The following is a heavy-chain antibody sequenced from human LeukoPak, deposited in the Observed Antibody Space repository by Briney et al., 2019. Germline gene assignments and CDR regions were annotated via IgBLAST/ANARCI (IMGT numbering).Heavy chain of an antibody. CDR1: GFTFSDYY. J-gene: IGHJ5*02. CDR2: ISTTSSYT. CDR3: ARDWYCSSSICYTGRNWFDP. D-gene: IGHD2-2*02. V-gene: IGHV3-11*05. Sequence: KTGGSLRLSCAASGFTFSDYYMSWIRQAPGKGLEWVSCISTTSSYTDYADSVRGRFTISRDNAKNLLYLQMNSLRPEDTAVYYCARDWYCSSSICYTGRNWFDPWGQGTLVTVSS.